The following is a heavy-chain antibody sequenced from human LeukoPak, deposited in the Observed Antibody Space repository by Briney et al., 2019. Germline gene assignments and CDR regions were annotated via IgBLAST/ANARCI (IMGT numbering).Heavy chain of an antibody. CDR3: ARTPCSSTSCHMYYFDY. J-gene: IGHJ4*02. V-gene: IGHV1-69*02. Sequence: SVKVSCKASGGTFSSYTISWVRQAPGQGLEWMGRIIPILGIANYAQKFQGRVTITADKSTSTAYMELSSLRSEDTAVYYCARTPCSSTSCHMYYFDYWGQGTLVTVSS. CDR2: IIPILGIA. D-gene: IGHD2-2*02. CDR1: GGTFSSYT.